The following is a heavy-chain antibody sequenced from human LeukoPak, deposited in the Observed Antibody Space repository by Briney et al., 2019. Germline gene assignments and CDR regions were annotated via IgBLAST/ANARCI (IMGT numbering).Heavy chain of an antibody. J-gene: IGHJ4*02. Sequence: GESLKISCKGSGYRFSIYWIGWVRQMPGKGLEWMGIIHPGDSDTRYSPSFQGQVTISADKSIYTAHLQWSSLKASDTAMYYCARLSGASWSNFDYWGQGTLVTVPS. CDR3: ARLSGASWSNFDY. D-gene: IGHD3-10*01. CDR1: GYRFSIYW. CDR2: IHPGDSDT. V-gene: IGHV5-51*01.